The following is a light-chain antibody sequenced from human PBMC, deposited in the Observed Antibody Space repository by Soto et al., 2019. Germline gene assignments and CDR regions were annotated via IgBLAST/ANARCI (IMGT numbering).Light chain of an antibody. J-gene: IGKJ4*01. Sequence: DIRMTQSPSSVSASVGDRVTITCRASQDISSLLAWYQQIPGKAPSLLIHAASILQKGVPSRFSGSGSGTDFTLTISSLQPEDFATYYCQQSYSTPHTFGGGTKVDIK. CDR3: QQSYSTPHT. CDR2: AAS. CDR1: QDISSL. V-gene: IGKV1-12*01.